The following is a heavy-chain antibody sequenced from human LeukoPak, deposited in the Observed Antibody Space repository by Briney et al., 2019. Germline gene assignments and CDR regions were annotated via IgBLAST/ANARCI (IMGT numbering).Heavy chain of an antibody. CDR3: ARDASLTFDI. Sequence: KSSETLSLTCAVSGGSFSGYYWSWIRQPPGKGLEWIGEINHSGSTNYNPSLKSRVTISGDTSKNQFSLQLSSVTAADTAVYYCARDASLTFDIWGQGTMVTVSS. CDR1: GGSFSGYY. CDR2: INHSGST. D-gene: IGHD3-16*02. V-gene: IGHV4-34*01. J-gene: IGHJ3*02.